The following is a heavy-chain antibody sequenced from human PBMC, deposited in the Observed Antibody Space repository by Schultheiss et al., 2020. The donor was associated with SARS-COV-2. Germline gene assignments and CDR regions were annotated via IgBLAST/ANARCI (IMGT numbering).Heavy chain of an antibody. Sequence: GGSLRLSCAASGFTFSSYAMSWVRQAPGKGLEWVGRIKSKTDGGTTDYAAPVKGRFTISRDDSKNTLYLQMNSLKTEDTAVYYCTTSSGSYPGYWGQGTLVTVSS. CDR2: IKSKTDGGTT. V-gene: IGHV3-15*01. CDR3: TTSSGSYPGY. CDR1: GFTFSSYA. J-gene: IGHJ4*02. D-gene: IGHD1-26*01.